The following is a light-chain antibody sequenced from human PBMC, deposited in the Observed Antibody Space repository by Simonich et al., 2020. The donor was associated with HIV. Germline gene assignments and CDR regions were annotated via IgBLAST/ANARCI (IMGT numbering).Light chain of an antibody. Sequence: DIVMTQSPDSLAVSLGERATINYQSSRNVLYSSNNKNYLAWYQQKPGQPPKLLIYWASTRESGVPDRFSASGSGTDFTLTISSLQAEDVAVYYCQQYYSTPPTFGQGTKVEIK. V-gene: IGKV4-1*01. CDR1: RNVLYSSNNKNY. CDR3: QQYYSTPPT. J-gene: IGKJ1*01. CDR2: WAS.